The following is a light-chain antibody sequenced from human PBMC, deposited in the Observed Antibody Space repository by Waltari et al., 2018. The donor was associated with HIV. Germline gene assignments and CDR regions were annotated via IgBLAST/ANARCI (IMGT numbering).Light chain of an antibody. CDR3: QSYDRRLMWV. CDR1: SSNIWAGYD. J-gene: IGLJ2*01. CDR2: QNN. V-gene: IGLV1-40*01. Sequence: HSLLTQPPSVSGAPGQRVTISCTRSSSNIWAGYDVHSYQKSPGTSPKLLIFQNNNRPSGVPDRFAGSKSVTSASLVITGLQAEDEADYYCQSYDRRLMWVFGGGTSLTV.